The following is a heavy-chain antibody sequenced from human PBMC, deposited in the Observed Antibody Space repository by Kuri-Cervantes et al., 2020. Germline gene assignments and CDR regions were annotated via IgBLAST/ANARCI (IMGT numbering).Heavy chain of an antibody. CDR1: GFTFDDYT. Sequence: GGSLRLSCVVSGFTFDDYTMHWVRQTPGRGLEWVSLISWDGDDTYYANSVKGRFTISRDNSNDSLYLQMDNLRTEDTALYYCGKDNGYSSGWYGAFDTWGLGTMVTVSS. D-gene: IGHD6-19*01. CDR2: ISWDGDDT. V-gene: IGHV3-43*01. J-gene: IGHJ3*02. CDR3: GKDNGYSSGWYGAFDT.